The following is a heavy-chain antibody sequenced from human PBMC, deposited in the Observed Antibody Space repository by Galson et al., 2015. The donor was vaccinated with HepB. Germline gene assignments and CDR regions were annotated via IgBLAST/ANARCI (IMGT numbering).Heavy chain of an antibody. CDR1: GYTFTSYG. D-gene: IGHD6-13*01. CDR2: INPNSGGT. V-gene: IGHV1-2*04. CDR3: ARGRAGSSWPTCDY. J-gene: IGHJ4*02. Sequence: SVKVSCKASGYTFTSYGISWVRQAPGQGLEWMGWINPNSGGTNYAQKFQGWVTMTRDTSISTAYMELSRLRSDDTAVYYCARGRAGSSWPTCDYWGQGTLVTVSS.